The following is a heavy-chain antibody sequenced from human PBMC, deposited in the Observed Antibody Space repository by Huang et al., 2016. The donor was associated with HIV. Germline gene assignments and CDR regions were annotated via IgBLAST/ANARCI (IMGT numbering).Heavy chain of an antibody. V-gene: IGHV1-69*13. CDR3: ARAALVNNQYFDY. CDR2: TIPNFGTT. Sequence: VQLIQSGAEVKKTGSSVRVSCRASEGTFSSYSIGWMRQDPGQGLELLGGTIPNFGTTTYEPKFQGRVSIAADESTSTPYMDLNSLRSEDTAVYYCARAALVNNQYFDYWGQGTLVTVSS. D-gene: IGHD5-18*01. CDR1: EGTFSSYS. J-gene: IGHJ4*02.